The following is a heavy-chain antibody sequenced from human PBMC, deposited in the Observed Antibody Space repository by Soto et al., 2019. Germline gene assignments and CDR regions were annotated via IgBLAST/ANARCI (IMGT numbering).Heavy chain of an antibody. CDR2: MNGDDSTT. J-gene: IGHJ4*02. CDR1: GFTFSSTW. Sequence: EVQLVQSGGGLVQPGGSLRLSCAASGFTFSSTWMHWVRQAPGKGLVWVARMNGDDSTTNYADSVKGRFTISRDNAKNTLYLQMNSLRAEDTAVDYCTRVAWGFENYWGQGTLVTVSS. CDR3: TRVAWGFENY. V-gene: IGHV3-74*01. D-gene: IGHD7-27*01.